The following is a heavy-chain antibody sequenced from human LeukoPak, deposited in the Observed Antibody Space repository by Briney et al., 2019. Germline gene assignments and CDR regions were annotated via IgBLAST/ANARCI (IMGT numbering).Heavy chain of an antibody. J-gene: IGHJ4*02. CDR2: LSYDGSNK. Sequence: RGAPRLPWAASGFPLYSYAMHRVGQAPGERLEWEADLSYDGSNKYYADPVKRRFTISRDNSKNTLYLQMNSLRAEDTAVYYCARDPPSYYYDSSGYDFWGQGTLVTVSS. D-gene: IGHD3-22*01. CDR1: GFPLYSYA. CDR3: ARDPPSYYYDSSGYDF. V-gene: IGHV3-30*01.